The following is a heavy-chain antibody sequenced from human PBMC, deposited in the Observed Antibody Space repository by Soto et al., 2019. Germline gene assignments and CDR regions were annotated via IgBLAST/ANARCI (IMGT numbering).Heavy chain of an antibody. CDR1: GGSFSGYY. D-gene: IGHD2-15*01. V-gene: IGHV4-34*01. Sequence: PSETLSLTCAVYGGSFSGYYWSWIRQPPGKGLEWIGEINHSESTNYSPSLKSRVTISLATSKNQFSLKLSSVTAADTAVYYCASGGSCSGGSCPNWFDPWGQGTLVTVSS. CDR2: INHSEST. CDR3: ASGGSCSGGSCPNWFDP. J-gene: IGHJ5*02.